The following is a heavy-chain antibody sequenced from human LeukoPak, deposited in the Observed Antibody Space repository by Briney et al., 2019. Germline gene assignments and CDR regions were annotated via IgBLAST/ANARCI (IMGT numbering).Heavy chain of an antibody. CDR1: WFTVSSNY. CDR3: ARVGSRYCSGANCYDGF. V-gene: IGHV3-53*05. D-gene: IGHD2-15*01. CDR2: IYSGGST. Sequence: GGSLRLSCAASWFTVSSNYMSWVRQAPGKGLEWVSVIYSGGSTYYADSVKSRFTISRDNSKNTLYLQMNNLRAEDTAIYYCARVGSRYCSGANCYDGFWGQGTLVSVSS. J-gene: IGHJ4*02.